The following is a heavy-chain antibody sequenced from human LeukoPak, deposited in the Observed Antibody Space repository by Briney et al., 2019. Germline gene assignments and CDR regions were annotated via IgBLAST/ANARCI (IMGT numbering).Heavy chain of an antibody. V-gene: IGHV4-59*01. J-gene: IGHJ4*02. D-gene: IGHD5-18*01. CDR1: GGSISSYY. Sequence: SETLSLTCTVSGGSISSYYWSWIRQPPGKGPEWIGYVYYSGSTTYNPSLKSRVTISVDTSKSQFSLKLSSVTAADTAVYFCARVGYSFGYGDFDYWGQGTLVTVSS. CDR3: ARVGYSFGYGDFDY. CDR2: VYYSGST.